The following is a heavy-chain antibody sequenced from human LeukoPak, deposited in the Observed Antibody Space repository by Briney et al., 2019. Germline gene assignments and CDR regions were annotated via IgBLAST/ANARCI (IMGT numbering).Heavy chain of an antibody. J-gene: IGHJ6*02. CDR1: GYTFTGYY. CDR3: ARGITIFGVVILGHYYYGMDV. V-gene: IGHV1-2*02. CDR2: INPNSGGT. D-gene: IGHD3-3*01. Sequence: ASVKVSCKASGYTFTGYYMHWVRQAPGQGLEWMGWINPNSGGTNYAQKFQGRVTMTRDTSISTAYMELSRLRSDDTAVYYCARGITIFGVVILGHYYYGMDVWGQGTTVTVSS.